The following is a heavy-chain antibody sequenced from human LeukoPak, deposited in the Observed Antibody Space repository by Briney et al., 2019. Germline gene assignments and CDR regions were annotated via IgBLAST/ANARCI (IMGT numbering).Heavy chain of an antibody. Sequence: GGSLRLSCAASGLTFGDYAMSWVRQAPGKGLEWVSTISSSGRDTYYADSVKGRFTISRDNSKNTLYLQMNSLSAEDTAVFYCAKIPPGYCSAGSCYLDYWGQGTLVTVSS. J-gene: IGHJ4*02. CDR2: ISSSGRDT. D-gene: IGHD2-15*01. V-gene: IGHV3-23*01. CDR3: AKIPPGYCSAGSCYLDY. CDR1: GLTFGDYA.